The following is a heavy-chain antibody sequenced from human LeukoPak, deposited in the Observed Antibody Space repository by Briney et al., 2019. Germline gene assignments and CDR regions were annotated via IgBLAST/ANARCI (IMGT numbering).Heavy chain of an antibody. CDR2: ILPIFGTA. CDR1: GGTFSSYA. CDR3: ARRRYSGYPLSYYIDY. V-gene: IGHV1-69*05. D-gene: IGHD5-12*01. J-gene: IGHJ4*01. Sequence: SVKVPCKASGGTFSSYAISWVRQAPGQGLEWMGGILPIFGTANYAQKFQGRVTMTTDESTSTAYMELSSLRSEDTAVYYCARRRYSGYPLSYYIDYWGQGTLVTVSS.